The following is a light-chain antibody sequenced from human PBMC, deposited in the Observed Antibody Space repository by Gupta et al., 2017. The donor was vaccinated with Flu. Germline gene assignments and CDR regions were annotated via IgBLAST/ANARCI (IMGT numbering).Light chain of an antibody. J-gene: IGKJ1*01. V-gene: IGKV2-30*01. CDR2: KVS. CDR3: MQGTDGPPT. CDR1: QSLVNRDGNTY. Sequence: VTLGQPASISCSSSQSLVNRDGNTYLNWFQQGPGQSPRRLIYKVSNRDSGVPDRFRGSGSGTDFTLKISRVEAEDVGLYYCMQGTDGPPTLGQGTKVEIK.